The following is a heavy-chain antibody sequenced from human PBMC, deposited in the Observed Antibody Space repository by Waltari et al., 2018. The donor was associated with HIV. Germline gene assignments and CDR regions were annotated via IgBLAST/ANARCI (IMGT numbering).Heavy chain of an antibody. D-gene: IGHD6-19*01. J-gene: IGHJ5*01. CDR1: GFTFSNTW. Sequence: VHLVESGGDLVKPGGSLRLSCETSGFTFSNTWMSWVRQAPGKGLEGVGRIKKKSEDETRDYAAPVRGRLTISRNDRQNTVYLERNRLKTEDTGLYYCTTVSSGWYGGWFDSWGQGTLVIVSS. V-gene: IGHV3-15*01. CDR2: IKKKSEDETR. CDR3: TTVSSGWYGGWFDS.